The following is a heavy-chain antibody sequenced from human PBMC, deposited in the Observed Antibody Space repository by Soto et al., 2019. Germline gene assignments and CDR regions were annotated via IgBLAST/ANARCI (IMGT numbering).Heavy chain of an antibody. CDR2: ISYDVRRT. Sequence: PGGSLRLSCAVSRLTFSTYGMHWVREAPGKGLEWVAVISYDVRRTYYADSVRGRFSSSGDNSKITLDLQMNDLRADDTALYYWAKESLGGMGTVMMPGLGWGRGTLVT. D-gene: IGHD4-17*01. J-gene: IGHJ4*02. V-gene: IGHV3-30*18. CDR1: RLTFSTYG. CDR3: AKESLGGMGTVMMPGLG.